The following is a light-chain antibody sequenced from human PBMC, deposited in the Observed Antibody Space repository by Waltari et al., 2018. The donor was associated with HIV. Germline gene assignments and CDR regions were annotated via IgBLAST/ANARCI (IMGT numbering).Light chain of an antibody. CDR1: QSVGSY. V-gene: IGKV3-11*01. CDR2: DAS. CDR3: QQRTNWPPYS. Sequence: EIVLTKSPATLSLSPGARATLPCRASQSVGSYLAWYQQKPGQAPRLLIYDASNRATGIPARFSGSGSGTDFTLTISSLEPEDFAVYYCQQRTNWPPYSFGQGTKLEIK. J-gene: IGKJ2*03.